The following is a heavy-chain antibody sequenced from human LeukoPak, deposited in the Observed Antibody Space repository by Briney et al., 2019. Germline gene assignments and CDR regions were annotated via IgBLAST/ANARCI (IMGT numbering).Heavy chain of an antibody. Sequence: PGGSLRLSCAASGFTFSGYSINWVRQAPGKGLEWVSYITSSGSTRYYADSVKGRFTISRDNAKNSLYLQMNSLRAEDTAVYYCAELGITMIGGVWGKGTTVTISS. CDR2: ITSSGSTR. CDR3: AELGITMIGGV. CDR1: GFTFSGYS. V-gene: IGHV3-48*04. D-gene: IGHD3-10*02. J-gene: IGHJ6*04.